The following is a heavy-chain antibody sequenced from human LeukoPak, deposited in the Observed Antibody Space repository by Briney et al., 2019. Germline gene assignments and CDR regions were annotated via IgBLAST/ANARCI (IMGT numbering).Heavy chain of an antibody. D-gene: IGHD5-18*01. Sequence: PGGSLRLSCAASGFTFSSYAMHWVRQAPGKGLGWVAVMSYDGSNKYYADSVKGRFTISRDNSKNTLYLHMNSLRAEDTAVYYCARTELGYGYGSLDYWGQGTLVSVSS. CDR1: GFTFSSYA. J-gene: IGHJ4*02. V-gene: IGHV3-30-3*01. CDR2: MSYDGSNK. CDR3: ARTELGYGYGSLDY.